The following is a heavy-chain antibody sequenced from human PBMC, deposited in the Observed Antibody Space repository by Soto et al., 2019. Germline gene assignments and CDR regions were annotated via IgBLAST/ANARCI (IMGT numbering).Heavy chain of an antibody. CDR1: GYTFTSYG. V-gene: IGHV1-18*04. Sequence: GASVKVSCKASGYTFTSYGISWVRQAPGQGLEWMGCISAYNGNTNYAQKLQGRVTMTTHTSTSTAYMELRSLRSDDTAVYYCARDPFFVFWSGYYGLWSNYGMDVWGQGTTVTVSS. J-gene: IGHJ6*02. CDR3: ARDPFFVFWSGYYGLWSNYGMDV. D-gene: IGHD3-3*01. CDR2: ISAYNGNT.